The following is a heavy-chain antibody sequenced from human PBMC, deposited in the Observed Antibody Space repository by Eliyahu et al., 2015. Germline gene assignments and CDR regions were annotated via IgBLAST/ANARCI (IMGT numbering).Heavy chain of an antibody. V-gene: IGHV4-59*01. CDR1: GGXXSSYY. Sequence: QVQLQESGPGLVKPSETLSXXCXVXGGXXSSYYWSWIRQPPGKGLEWIGYIYYSGSTNYNPSLXSRVTISVDTSKNQFSLKLSSVTAADTAVYYCARGRGAAAEPNFDYWGQGTLVTVSS. CDR3: ARGRGAAAEPNFDY. CDR2: IYYSGST. D-gene: IGHD6-13*01. J-gene: IGHJ4*02.